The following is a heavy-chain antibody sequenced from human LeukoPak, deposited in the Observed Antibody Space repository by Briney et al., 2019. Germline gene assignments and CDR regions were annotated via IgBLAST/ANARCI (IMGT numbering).Heavy chain of an antibody. V-gene: IGHV4-39*07. D-gene: IGHD4-23*01. CDR3: TRDLGNWLIDY. J-gene: IGHJ4*02. CDR1: GASIRSSGSF. Sequence: SETLSLTCAVSGASIRSSGSFWGWFRQPPGKGLELLGTISHSGTTYYNPSLKSRVTISTDTPKNNFSLKLTSVTAADTAIYYCTRDLGNWLIDYWGQGTLVTVSS. CDR2: ISHSGTT.